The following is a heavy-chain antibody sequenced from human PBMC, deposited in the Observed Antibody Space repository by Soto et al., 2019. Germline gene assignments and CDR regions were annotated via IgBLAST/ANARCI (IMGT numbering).Heavy chain of an antibody. J-gene: IGHJ5*02. CDR2: IYYTGST. CDR1: GDYIRSGGYY. D-gene: IGHD6-13*01. Sequence: QVQLQESGPRLVKPSQTLSLTCNVSGDYIRSGGYYWSWIRQRPGKDLEWIGYIYYTGSTYYNRSLRSRLSMSVDTSENQFSLKLTSVTAADTAIYSCARDRRAAHKTRGSIDPWGQGIMVTVSA. V-gene: IGHV4-31*03. CDR3: ARDRRAAHKTRGSIDP.